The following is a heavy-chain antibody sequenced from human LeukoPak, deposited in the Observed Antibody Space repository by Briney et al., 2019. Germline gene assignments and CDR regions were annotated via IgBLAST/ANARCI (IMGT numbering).Heavy chain of an antibody. J-gene: IGHJ4*02. CDR1: GASVSSYF. CDR3: ARAGVPTTSFDY. Sequence: SETLSLTCTVSGASVSSYFWSWLRQPPGKGLEWIGYIYYSGSTNYNPSLKSRVTISVDTSKNQFSLKLRSVTAADTAMYYCARAGVPTTSFDYWGQGTLVTVSS. D-gene: IGHD2/OR15-2a*01. V-gene: IGHV4-59*02. CDR2: IYYSGST.